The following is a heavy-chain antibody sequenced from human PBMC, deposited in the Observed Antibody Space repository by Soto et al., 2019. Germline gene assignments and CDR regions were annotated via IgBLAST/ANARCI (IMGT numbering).Heavy chain of an antibody. V-gene: IGHV2-5*02. CDR1: GFSLSTTAEG. CDR2: IYWDDDD. Sequence: QITLKESGPTLVKPTQTLTLTCTFSGFSLSTTAEGVGWIRQPPGKPLEWLALIYWDDDDRYSPSLNSRLTITKDTSKTQVVLTMTTVDPVDTATYYCAHGSCSSADCYPNPYLDYWGQGILVTVSS. J-gene: IGHJ4*02. CDR3: AHGSCSSADCYPNPYLDY. D-gene: IGHD2-2*01.